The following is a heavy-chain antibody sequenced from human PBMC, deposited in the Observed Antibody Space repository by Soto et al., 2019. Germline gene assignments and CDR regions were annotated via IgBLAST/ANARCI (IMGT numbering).Heavy chain of an antibody. J-gene: IGHJ4*02. D-gene: IGHD3-3*01. Sequence: GGSLRLSCTTSGFSFASFAMTWVRQAPGKGLEWAATISGSDGKTYYADSVKGRFSISGDTSRNTLYLQMNSLRADDTAIYYCAKWSYLDYWGQGTRVTVSS. CDR2: ISGSDGKT. CDR3: AKWSYLDY. V-gene: IGHV3-23*01. CDR1: GFSFASFA.